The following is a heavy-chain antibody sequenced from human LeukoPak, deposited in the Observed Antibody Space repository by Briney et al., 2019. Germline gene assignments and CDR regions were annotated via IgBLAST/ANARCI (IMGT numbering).Heavy chain of an antibody. Sequence: GGSLRPSCAASGFTFSSYAMSWVRQAPGKGLEWVSVIYSGDSTQYADSVKGRFTISRDNSKNTLYLQMNSLRAEDTAVYYCARVGPDCSSTSCYDYWGQGTLVTVSS. J-gene: IGHJ4*02. V-gene: IGHV3-53*01. CDR1: GFTFSSYA. CDR2: IYSGDST. D-gene: IGHD2-2*01. CDR3: ARVGPDCSSTSCYDY.